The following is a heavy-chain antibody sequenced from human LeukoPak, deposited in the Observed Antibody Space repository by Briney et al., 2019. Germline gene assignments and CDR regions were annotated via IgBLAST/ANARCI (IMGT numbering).Heavy chain of an antibody. CDR2: ISYDGSNK. V-gene: IGHV3-30*14. D-gene: IGHD3-10*01. J-gene: IGHJ4*02. CDR1: GFTFSSYA. CDR3: ARGGMGGIIISPGYYDY. Sequence: GGSLRLSCAASGFTFSSYAMHWVRQAPGKGLEWVAVISYDGSNKYYADSVKGRLTISRDNSKNTLYLQMNSLRAEDTAVYYCARGGMGGIIISPGYYDYWGQGTLVTVSS.